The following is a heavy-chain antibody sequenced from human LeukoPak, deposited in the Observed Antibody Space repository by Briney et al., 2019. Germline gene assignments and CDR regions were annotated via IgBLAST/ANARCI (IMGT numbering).Heavy chain of an antibody. CDR1: GFTVSSNY. CDR2: IYSGGST. J-gene: IGHJ4*02. CDR3: ARVTGYYGLDY. V-gene: IGHV3-66*01. Sequence: GGSLRLSCAASGFTVSSNYMSWARQAPGKGLEWVSIIYSGGSTYYADSVKGRFTISRDNSKNTLYLQMNSLRAEDTAVYYCARVTGYYGLDYWGQGTLVTVSS. D-gene: IGHD3-9*01.